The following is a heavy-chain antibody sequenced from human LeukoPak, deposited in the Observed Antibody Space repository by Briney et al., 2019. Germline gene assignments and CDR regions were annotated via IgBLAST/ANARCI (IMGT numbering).Heavy chain of an antibody. V-gene: IGHV1-18*01. CDR3: ARYWWELPFDY. J-gene: IGHJ4*02. CDR1: GYTFTSYG. CDR2: ISAYNGNT. D-gene: IGHD1-26*01. Sequence: ASVKVSCKASGYTFTSYGISWVRQAPGQGLEWMGWISAYNGNTNYAQKLQGRVTMTTDASTSTAYMELRGLRSDDTAVYYCARYWWELPFDYWGQGTLVTVSS.